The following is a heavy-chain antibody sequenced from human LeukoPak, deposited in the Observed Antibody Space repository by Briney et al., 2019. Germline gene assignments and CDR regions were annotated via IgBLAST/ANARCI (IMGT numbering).Heavy chain of an antibody. Sequence: SGTLSLTCAVYGGSFSGYYWSWIHQPPGKGLEWIGEINHSGSTNYNPSLKSRVTISVHTSKSQFSLKLSSVTAADSAVYYCARGRSSGWLVFDYWGQGTLVTVSS. CDR2: INHSGST. CDR1: GGSFSGYY. D-gene: IGHD6-19*01. J-gene: IGHJ4*02. CDR3: ARGRSSGWLVFDY. V-gene: IGHV4-34*01.